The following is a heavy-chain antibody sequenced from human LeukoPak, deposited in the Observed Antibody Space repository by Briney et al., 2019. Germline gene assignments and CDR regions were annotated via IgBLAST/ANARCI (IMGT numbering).Heavy chain of an antibody. V-gene: IGHV1-2*06. Sequence: ASVTVSCTASGYTFTSYYMHWVRQAPGQGLEWMGRINPNSGGTNYAQKFQGRVTMTRDTSISTAYMELSRLRSDDTAVYYCARDHYDFWSGYYTGNWFDPWGQGTLVTVSS. CDR3: ARDHYDFWSGYYTGNWFDP. J-gene: IGHJ5*02. CDR1: GYTFTSYY. D-gene: IGHD3-3*01. CDR2: INPNSGGT.